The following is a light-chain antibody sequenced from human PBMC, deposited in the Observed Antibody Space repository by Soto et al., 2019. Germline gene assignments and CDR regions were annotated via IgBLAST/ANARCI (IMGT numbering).Light chain of an antibody. V-gene: IGKV1D-16*01. CDR1: QDISNW. Sequence: DTQMTQSPSSLSASVGDRVTMTCRASQDISNWLAWYQQKPGEAPKSLISAAFNLQSGVPSRFSGSRSGTDFTLTISSLQPEDFATYYCQQYNSNPLTFGGGTKVEIK. J-gene: IGKJ4*01. CDR2: AAF. CDR3: QQYNSNPLT.